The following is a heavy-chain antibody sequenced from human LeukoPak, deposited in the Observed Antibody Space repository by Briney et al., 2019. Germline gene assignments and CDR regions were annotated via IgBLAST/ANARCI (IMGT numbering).Heavy chain of an antibody. CDR3: ARDITYYDFWSGYSPGYYYYGMDV. CDR1: GFTVSSNY. V-gene: IGHV3-66*01. D-gene: IGHD3-3*01. Sequence: PGGSLRLSCAASGFTVSSNYMSWVRQAPGKGLEWVSVIYSGGSTYYADSVKGRFTISRDSSKNTLYLQMNSLRAEDTAVYYCARDITYYDFWSGYSPGYYYYGMDVWGQGTTVTVSS. CDR2: IYSGGST. J-gene: IGHJ6*02.